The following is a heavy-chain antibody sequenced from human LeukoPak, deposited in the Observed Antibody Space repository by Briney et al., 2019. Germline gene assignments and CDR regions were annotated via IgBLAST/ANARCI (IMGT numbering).Heavy chain of an antibody. CDR2: IKEDGSEK. CDR1: GITFSTRW. Sequence: PGGSLRLSCVASGITFSTRWMSWVRQVPGKGLEWVGNIKEDGSEKYYGDSVKGRFTISRDNAKNSLYLQMNSLRAEDTALYYCARDFDYWGQGTLVTVSS. CDR3: ARDFDY. V-gene: IGHV3-7*01. J-gene: IGHJ4*02.